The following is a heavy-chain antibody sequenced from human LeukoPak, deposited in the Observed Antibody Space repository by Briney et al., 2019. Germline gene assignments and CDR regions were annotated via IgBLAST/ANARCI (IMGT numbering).Heavy chain of an antibody. Sequence: ASVKVSCKASGYSFTGYYLHWVRQAPGQGLEWMGGINPNSGGTYYAQKFQGRVTMTTDTSITTAYMELISLRSDDTAVYYCARALYLITSTYYFDYWGQGTLVTVSS. CDR2: INPNSGGT. D-gene: IGHD2-2*02. CDR3: ARALYLITSTYYFDY. V-gene: IGHV1-2*02. CDR1: GYSFTGYY. J-gene: IGHJ4*02.